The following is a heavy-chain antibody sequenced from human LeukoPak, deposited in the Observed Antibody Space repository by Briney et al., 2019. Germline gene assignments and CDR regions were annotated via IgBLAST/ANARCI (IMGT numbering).Heavy chain of an antibody. J-gene: IGHJ4*02. D-gene: IGHD1-14*01. CDR2: INPNGGGT. CDR3: AGGITGGDY. CDR1: GYIFTGYY. Sequence: ASVKVSCKVSGYIFTGYYMHWVRQAPGQGLEWMGWINPNGGGTNYAQKFQGRVTVTRDTSINTAYMELSSLRSDDTALYYCAGGITGGDYWGQGTLVTVSS. V-gene: IGHV1-2*02.